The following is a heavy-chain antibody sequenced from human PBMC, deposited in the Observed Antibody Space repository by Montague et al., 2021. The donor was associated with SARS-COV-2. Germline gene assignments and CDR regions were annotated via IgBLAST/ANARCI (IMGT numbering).Heavy chain of an antibody. CDR1: GGSISSGGYY. Sequence: TLSLTCTVSGGSISSGGYYWSWIRQHPGKGLEWIVYIYYSGSTYYNPSLKSRVTISVDTSKNQFSLKLSSVTAADTAVYYCARDVGWHRSSGFDDWGQGTLVTVSS. CDR3: ARDVGWHRSSGFDD. V-gene: IGHV4-31*03. J-gene: IGHJ4*01. D-gene: IGHD6-13*01. CDR2: IYYSGST.